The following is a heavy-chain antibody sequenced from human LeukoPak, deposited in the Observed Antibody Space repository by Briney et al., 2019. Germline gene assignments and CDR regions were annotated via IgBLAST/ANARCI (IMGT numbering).Heavy chain of an antibody. D-gene: IGHD1-26*01. CDR2: IYYSGST. J-gene: IGHJ6*02. Sequence: SETLSLTCTVSGGSISSYYWSWIRQPPGKGLEWIGYIYYSGSTNYNPSLKSRVTISVDTSKNQFSLKLSSVTAADTAVYYCARHKELQYYYGMDVWGQGTTVIVSS. V-gene: IGHV4-59*08. CDR3: ARHKELQYYYGMDV. CDR1: GGSISSYY.